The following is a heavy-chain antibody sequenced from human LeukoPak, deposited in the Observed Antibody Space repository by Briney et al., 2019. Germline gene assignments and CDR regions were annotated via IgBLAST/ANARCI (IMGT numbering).Heavy chain of an antibody. CDR2: IYHSGST. CDR3: ARDLHYGSGSYSFDY. CDR1: GGSISSSNW. D-gene: IGHD3-10*01. V-gene: IGHV4-4*01. Sequence: SGTLSLTCAVSGGSISSSNWWSWVRQPPGKGLEWIGEIYHSGSTNYNPSLKSRVTISVDKSKNQFSLKLSSVTAADTAVYRCARDLHYGSGSYSFDYWGQGTLVTVSS. J-gene: IGHJ4*02.